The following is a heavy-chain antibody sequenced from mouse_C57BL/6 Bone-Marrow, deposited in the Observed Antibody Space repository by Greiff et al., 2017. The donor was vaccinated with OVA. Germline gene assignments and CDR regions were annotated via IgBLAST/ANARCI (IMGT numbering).Heavy chain of an antibody. CDR1: GFTFSNYW. Sequence: KLVESGGGLVQPGGSMKLSCVASGFTFSNYWMNWVRQSPEKGLEWVAQIRLKSDNYATHYAESVKGRFTISRDDSKSSVYLQMNNLRAEDTGIYYCTTTVALDYWGQGTTLTVSS. D-gene: IGHD1-1*01. V-gene: IGHV6-3*01. CDR3: TTTVALDY. J-gene: IGHJ2*01. CDR2: IRLKSDNYAT.